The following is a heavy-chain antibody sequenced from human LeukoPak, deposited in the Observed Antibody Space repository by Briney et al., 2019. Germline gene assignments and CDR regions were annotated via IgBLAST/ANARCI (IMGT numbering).Heavy chain of an antibody. V-gene: IGHV4-61*02. CDR3: ANNYGSGPDVPVAFDI. Sequence: PSETLSLTCTVSGGSISSGSYYWSWIRQSAGKGLEWIGRIYTSGSTNYNPSLKSRVTISVDTSKNQFSLKLNSVTAADTAVYYCANNYGSGPDVPVAFDIWGQGTMVTVSS. J-gene: IGHJ3*02. D-gene: IGHD3-10*01. CDR1: GGSISSGSYY. CDR2: IYTSGST.